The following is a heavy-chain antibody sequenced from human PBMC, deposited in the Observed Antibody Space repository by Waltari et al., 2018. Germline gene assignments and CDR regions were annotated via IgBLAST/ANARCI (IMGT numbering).Heavy chain of an antibody. D-gene: IGHD4-17*01. CDR1: GYSFTSYW. V-gene: IGHV5-51*03. J-gene: IGHJ6*02. Sequence: GAEVKKPGESLKISCKGSGYSFTSYWIGWVRQMPGKGLEWMGIIYPGDSDTRYSPSFQGQVTISADKSISTAYLQWSSLKASDTAMYYCARVDYGDYSHYYYYGMDVWGQGTTVTVSS. CDR3: ARVDYGDYSHYYYYGMDV. CDR2: IYPGDSDT.